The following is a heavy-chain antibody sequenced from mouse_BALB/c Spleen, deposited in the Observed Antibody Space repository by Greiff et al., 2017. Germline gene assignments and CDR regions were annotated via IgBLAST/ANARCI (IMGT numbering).Heavy chain of an antibody. CDR2: ILPGSGST. Sequence: QVQLQQSGAELMKPGASVKISCKATGYTFSSYWIEWVKQRPGHGLEWIGEILPGSGSTNYNEKFKGKATFTADTSSNTAYMQLSSLTSEDSAVYYCARDDGYLPFAYWGQGTLVTVSA. D-gene: IGHD2-3*01. CDR3: ARDDGYLPFAY. CDR1: GYTFSSYW. V-gene: IGHV1-9*01. J-gene: IGHJ3*01.